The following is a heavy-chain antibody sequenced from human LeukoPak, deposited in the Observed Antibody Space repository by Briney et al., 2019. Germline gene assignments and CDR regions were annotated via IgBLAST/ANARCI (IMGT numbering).Heavy chain of an antibody. J-gene: IGHJ4*02. D-gene: IGHD3-22*01. CDR1: GYTFTSYG. V-gene: IGHV1-18*01. CDR3: GNYDSRGKFDY. Sequence: ASVKVSCKASGYTFTSYGISWVRRAPGQGLEWMGWVSGYNGNTKYAQKFQGRVTMTTDTSTSTAYMELRSLRSDDTAVYFCGNYDSRGKFDYWGQGTLVTVSS. CDR2: VSGYNGNT.